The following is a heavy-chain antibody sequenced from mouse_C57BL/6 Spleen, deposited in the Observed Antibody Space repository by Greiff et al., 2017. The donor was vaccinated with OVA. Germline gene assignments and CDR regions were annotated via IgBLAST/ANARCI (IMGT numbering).Heavy chain of an antibody. CDR1: GYTFTSYW. V-gene: IGHV1-64*01. D-gene: IGHD2-4*01. CDR3: ARGDYDVAY. J-gene: IGHJ3*01. Sequence: QVHVKQPGAELVKPGASVKLSCKASGYTFTSYWMHWVKQRPGQGLEWIGMIHPNSGSTNYNEKFKSKATLTVDKSSSTAYMQLSSLTSEDSAVYYCARGDYDVAYWGQGTLVTVSA. CDR2: IHPNSGST.